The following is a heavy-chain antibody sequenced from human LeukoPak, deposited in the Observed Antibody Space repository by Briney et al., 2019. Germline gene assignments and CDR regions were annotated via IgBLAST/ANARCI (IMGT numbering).Heavy chain of an antibody. CDR2: ISASGGTT. D-gene: IGHD3-10*01. CDR1: GFTFSSCA. Sequence: GGSLRLSCAASGFTFSSCAMSWVRQAPGKGLEWVSGISASGGTTYYADSVKGRFTISRDNSKNTLVLQLNSLRAEDTAVYYCARFITMVRGVNNWGQGTLVTVSS. J-gene: IGHJ4*02. CDR3: ARFITMVRGVNN. V-gene: IGHV3-23*01.